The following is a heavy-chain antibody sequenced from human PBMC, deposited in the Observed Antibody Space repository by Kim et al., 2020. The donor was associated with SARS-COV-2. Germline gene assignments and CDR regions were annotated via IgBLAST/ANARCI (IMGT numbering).Heavy chain of an antibody. CDR2: ITGSSGTFSGA. D-gene: IGHD1-1*01. Sequence: GGSLRLSCAASGFSLSNYAMMWVRQAPGKGLEWVSTITGSSGTFSGAFYGVSVKGRFIISSDSSKNTLYLQMNSLRVEDTAIYYCAKGKSPGKVDWFDPWRQGTLVTVSS. J-gene: IGHJ5*02. CDR1: GFSLSNYA. CDR3: AKGKSPGKVDWFDP. V-gene: IGHV3-23*01.